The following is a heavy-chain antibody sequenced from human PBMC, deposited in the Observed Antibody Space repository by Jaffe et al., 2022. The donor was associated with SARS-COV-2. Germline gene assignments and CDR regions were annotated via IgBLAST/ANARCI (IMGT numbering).Heavy chain of an antibody. CDR3: ARVPAAINAFDI. CDR1: GFTFSSYE. Sequence: EVQLVESGGGLVQPGGSLRLSCAASGFTFSSYEMNWVRQAPGKGLEWVSYISSSGSTIYYADSVKGRFTISRDNAKNSLYLQMNSLRAEDTAVYYCARVPAAINAFDIWGQGTMVTVSS. CDR2: ISSSGSTI. D-gene: IGHD2-2*01. V-gene: IGHV3-48*03. J-gene: IGHJ3*02.